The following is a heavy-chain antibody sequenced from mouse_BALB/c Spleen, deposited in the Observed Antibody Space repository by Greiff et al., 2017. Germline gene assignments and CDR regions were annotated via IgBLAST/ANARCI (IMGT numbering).Heavy chain of an antibody. D-gene: IGHD2-1*01. CDR3: ARGGIYGNPFDY. V-gene: IGHV5-6-5*01. Sequence: EVKLQESGGGLVKPGGSLKLSCAASGFTFSSYAMSWVRQTPEKRLEWVASISSGGSTYYPDSVKGRFTISRDNARNILYLQMSSLRSEDTAMYYCARGGIYGNPFDYWGQGTTLTVSS. CDR2: ISSGGST. J-gene: IGHJ2*01. CDR1: GFTFSSYA.